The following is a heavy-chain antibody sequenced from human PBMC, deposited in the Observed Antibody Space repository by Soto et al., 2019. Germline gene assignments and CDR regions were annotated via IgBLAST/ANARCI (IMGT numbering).Heavy chain of an antibody. J-gene: IGHJ5*02. CDR1: GGSISSTSYY. CDR3: ARQGLLWFGDLSPGFDP. D-gene: IGHD3-10*01. CDR2: IYYSGTT. Sequence: PSETLSLTCTVSGGSISSTSYYWAWIRQPPGGQLEWIANIYYSGTTYYNPSLKSRVTISVDTSKNQFSLKLRSVTAADTAVYYCARQGLLWFGDLSPGFDPWGQGTLVTVSS. V-gene: IGHV4-39*01.